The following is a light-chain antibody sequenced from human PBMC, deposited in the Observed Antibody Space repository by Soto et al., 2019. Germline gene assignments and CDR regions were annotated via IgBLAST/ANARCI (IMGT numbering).Light chain of an antibody. CDR3: QQANSFPHT. J-gene: IGKJ4*01. CDR2: GAS. Sequence: DIQMTQSPSSVSASVGDRVTITCRASQDISNYLAWYQQRPGEAPKLLIYGASNLQSGVPSRFSGSGSGTDFTLTISSLQPEDFATYYCQQANSFPHTFGGGTRVEIK. V-gene: IGKV1-12*01. CDR1: QDISNY.